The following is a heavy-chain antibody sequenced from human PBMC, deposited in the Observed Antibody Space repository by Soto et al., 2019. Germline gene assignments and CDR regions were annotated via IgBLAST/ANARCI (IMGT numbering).Heavy chain of an antibody. J-gene: IGHJ3*01. CDR3: ARGEYVTSVRPLNAFDF. D-gene: IGHD6-6*01. CDR1: GFTFIAYS. V-gene: IGHV3-48*02. CDR2: ISTSSKAI. Sequence: EVQLVESGGGLAQPGGSLRLSCAASGFTFIAYSMNWVRQAPGKGLEWVSYISTSSKAIYYTDSVKGRFTISRDNDKNSLFVQMDSLRDEDSAVYYCARGEYVTSVRPLNAFDFWGHGTLVTVSS.